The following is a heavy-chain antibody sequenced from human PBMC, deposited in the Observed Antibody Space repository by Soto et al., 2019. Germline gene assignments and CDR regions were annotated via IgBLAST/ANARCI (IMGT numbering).Heavy chain of an antibody. D-gene: IGHD3-3*01. J-gene: IGHJ3*01. CDR1: GFSFNSYW. V-gene: IGHV3-7*01. CDR2: KKEDGSEE. Sequence: EKQLVESGGGLVQPGGSLRLSCVGSGFSFNSYWMSWVRQAPGKGLEWVANKKEDGSEEYYVGSVRGRFTISRDNAKNSLYLQMNSLRGEDTAVYYCARELRGDFWSGYSGAFDLWGQGTMVTVSS. CDR3: ARELRGDFWSGYSGAFDL.